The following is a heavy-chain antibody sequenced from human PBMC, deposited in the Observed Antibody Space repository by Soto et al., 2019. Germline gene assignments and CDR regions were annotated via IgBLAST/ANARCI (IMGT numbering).Heavy chain of an antibody. V-gene: IGHV1-2*02. D-gene: IGHD2-15*01. CDR3: MRDYCSGASCDDY. J-gene: IGHJ4*02. Sequence: QVHLVQSGAEVKNPGASVKVSCEASGYTFTAYYIHWVRQAPGQGLEWMGWISPTSGGTNYAQKFQGRVTMTRDTSISTAYMELSRLTSDDTAVYYCMRDYCSGASCDDYWGQGTLVAVSS. CDR1: GYTFTAYY. CDR2: ISPTSGGT.